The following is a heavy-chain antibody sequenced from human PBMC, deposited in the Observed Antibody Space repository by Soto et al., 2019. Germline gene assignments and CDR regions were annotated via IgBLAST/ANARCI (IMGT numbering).Heavy chain of an antibody. CDR2: IYYSGST. Sequence: SETLSLTCTVSGGSISSSSYYWGWIRQPPGKGLEWIGSIYYSGSTYYNPSLKSRVTISVDTSKNQFSLKLSSVTAADTAVYYCARRGYYDILTGYYKGAFDIWGQGTMVTVSS. D-gene: IGHD3-9*01. CDR3: ARRGYYDILTGYYKGAFDI. V-gene: IGHV4-39*01. J-gene: IGHJ3*02. CDR1: GGSISSSSYY.